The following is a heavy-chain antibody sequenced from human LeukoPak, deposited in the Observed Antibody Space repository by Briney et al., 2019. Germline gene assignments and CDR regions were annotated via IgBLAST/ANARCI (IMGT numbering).Heavy chain of an antibody. CDR2: INHSGST. CDR3: ARGYGSRSYIWFDP. CDR1: GGSFSDYY. V-gene: IGHV4-34*01. Sequence: SETLSLTCAVYGGSFSDYYWSWIRQPPGKGLEWIGEINHSGSTNSNPSLKSRVTISVDTSKNQFSLNLSSVTAADTAVYSCARGYGSRSYIWFDPWSQGTLVTVSS. J-gene: IGHJ5*02. D-gene: IGHD3-10*01.